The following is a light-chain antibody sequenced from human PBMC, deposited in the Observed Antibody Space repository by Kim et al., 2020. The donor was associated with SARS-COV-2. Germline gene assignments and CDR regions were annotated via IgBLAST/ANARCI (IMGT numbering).Light chain of an antibody. CDR3: SSYTSSSTFV. V-gene: IGLV2-14*04. CDR1: SSDVGGYNY. CDR2: DVS. J-gene: IGLJ3*02. Sequence: QSITISCTGTSSDVGGYNYVSWNHQHPGKAPKLLIYDVSKRPSGVSDRFSGSKSGNTASLTISGLQAEDESDYYCSSYTSSSTFVFGGGTKLTVL.